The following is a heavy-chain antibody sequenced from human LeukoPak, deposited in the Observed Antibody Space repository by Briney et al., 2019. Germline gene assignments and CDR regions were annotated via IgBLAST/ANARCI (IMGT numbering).Heavy chain of an antibody. Sequence: PSGTLSLTCTVSGGSISSYYWSWIRQPPGKGLEWIGYIYYSGSTNYNPSLKSRVTISVDTSKNQFSLKLSSVTAADTAVYYCARDAYYYDLWGQGTLVTVSS. D-gene: IGHD3-22*01. CDR1: GGSISSYY. V-gene: IGHV4-59*01. CDR3: ARDAYYYDL. CDR2: IYYSGST. J-gene: IGHJ4*02.